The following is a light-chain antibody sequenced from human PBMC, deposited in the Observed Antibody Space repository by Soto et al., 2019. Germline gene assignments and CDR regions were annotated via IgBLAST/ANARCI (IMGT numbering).Light chain of an antibody. CDR1: SSNIGAGYD. Sequence: QLVLTQPPSVSGAPGQRVTISCTGSSSNIGAGYDVHWYQQVPGTAPKLLIFANTNRPSGVPDRFSGSKSRTSASLAITGLQAEDEAVYYCQSYDSSLSVLFGGGTKLTVL. V-gene: IGLV1-40*01. CDR3: QSYDSSLSVL. J-gene: IGLJ2*01. CDR2: ANT.